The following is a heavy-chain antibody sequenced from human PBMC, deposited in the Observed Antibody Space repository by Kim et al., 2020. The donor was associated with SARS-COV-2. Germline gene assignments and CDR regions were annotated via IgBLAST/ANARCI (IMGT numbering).Heavy chain of an antibody. CDR1: GGSFSGYY. V-gene: IGHV4-34*01. J-gene: IGHJ6*02. CDR3: ARDRVYNYGMDV. D-gene: IGHD3-10*01. CDR2: INHSGST. Sequence: ETLSLTCAVYGGSFSGYYWSWIRQPPGKGLEWIGEINHSGSTNYNPSLKSRVTISVDTSKNQFSLKLSSVTAADTAVYYCARDRVYNYGMDVWGQGTTVTVSS.